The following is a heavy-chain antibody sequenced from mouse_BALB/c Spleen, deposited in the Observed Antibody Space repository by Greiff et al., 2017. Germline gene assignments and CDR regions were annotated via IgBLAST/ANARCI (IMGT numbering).Heavy chain of an antibody. CDR2: ISYSGST. V-gene: IGHV3-2*02. J-gene: IGHJ3*01. Sequence: EVKLVESGPGLVKPSQSLSLTCTVTGYSITSDYAWNWIRQFPGNKLEWMGYISYSGSTSYNPSLKSRISITRDTSKNQFFLQLNSVTTEDTATYYCARNYRTWFAYWGQGTLVTVSA. CDR1: GYSITSDYA. D-gene: IGHD2-14*01. CDR3: ARNYRTWFAY.